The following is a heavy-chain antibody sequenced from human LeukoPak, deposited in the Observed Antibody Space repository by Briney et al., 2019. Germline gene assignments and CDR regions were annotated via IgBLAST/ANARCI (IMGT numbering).Heavy chain of an antibody. V-gene: IGHV3-74*01. J-gene: IGHJ4*02. CDR1: GFTFSSYW. Sequence: GGSLRPSCAASGFTFSSYWMHWVRQAPGKGLVWVSRINSDGSSTSYADSVKGRFTISRDNAKNTLYLQMNSLRAEDTAVYYCARVYLGSSPDYWGQGTLVTVSS. CDR2: INSDGSST. D-gene: IGHD6-6*01. CDR3: ARVYLGSSPDY.